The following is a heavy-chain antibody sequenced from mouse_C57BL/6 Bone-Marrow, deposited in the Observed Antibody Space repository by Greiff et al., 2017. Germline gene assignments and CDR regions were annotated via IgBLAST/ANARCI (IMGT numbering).Heavy chain of an antibody. J-gene: IGHJ3*01. Sequence: VQLVESGAELVKPGASVKISCKASGYAFSSYWMNWVKQRPGKGLEWIGQIYPGDGDTNYNGKFKGKATLTADKSSSTAYMQLSSLTSEDSAVYFCAREDYDYPAWFAYWGQGTLVTVSA. D-gene: IGHD2-4*01. CDR1: GYAFSSYW. CDR3: AREDYDYPAWFAY. CDR2: IYPGDGDT. V-gene: IGHV1-80*01.